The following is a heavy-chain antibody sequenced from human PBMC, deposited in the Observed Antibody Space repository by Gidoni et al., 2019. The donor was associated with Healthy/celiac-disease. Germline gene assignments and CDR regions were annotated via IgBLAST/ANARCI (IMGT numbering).Heavy chain of an antibody. V-gene: IGHV1-2*02. Sequence: QVQLVQSGAEVKKPGASVKVSCKASGYTFPGSYMHWVRQAPGQGLEWMGWINPNSGGTNYAQKFQGRVTMTRDTSISTAYMELSRLRSDDTAVYYCASLSGGGSCYSGFGCSYYYYGMDVWGQGTTVTVSS. CDR3: ASLSGGGSCYSGFGCSYYYYGMDV. CDR1: GYTFPGSY. CDR2: INPNSGGT. J-gene: IGHJ6*02. D-gene: IGHD2-15*01.